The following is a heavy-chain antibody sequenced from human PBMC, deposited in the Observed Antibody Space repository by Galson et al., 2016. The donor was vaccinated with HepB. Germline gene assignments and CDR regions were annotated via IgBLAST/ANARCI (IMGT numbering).Heavy chain of an antibody. Sequence: SLRLSCAASGFSFSDYWMTWVRQAPGKGLEWVAHIKQDGSEKYYVDSVKGRFTISSDNDKNSLYLQMNSLRAEDTAIYYCVSRRHIAADGVDWGQGILVTVS. CDR2: IKQDGSEK. CDR3: VSRRHIAADGVD. D-gene: IGHD6-13*01. CDR1: GFSFSDYW. J-gene: IGHJ4*02. V-gene: IGHV3-7*02.